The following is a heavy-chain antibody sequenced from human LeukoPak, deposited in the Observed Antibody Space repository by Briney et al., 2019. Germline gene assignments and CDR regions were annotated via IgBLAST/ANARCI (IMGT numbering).Heavy chain of an antibody. V-gene: IGHV3-7*03. CDR2: IKQDGSEK. CDR3: ARPSRDCPLTDCYKVVGH. Sequence: GGSLRLSCVASGFTFSSYWMSWVRQAPGKGLEWVANIKQDGSEKYYVDSVKGRFTISRDNAKNSLYLQMNSLRAEDTAVYYCARPSRDCPLTDCYKVVGHWGQGTLVTVSS. CDR1: GFTFSSYW. J-gene: IGHJ5*02. D-gene: IGHD2-21*02.